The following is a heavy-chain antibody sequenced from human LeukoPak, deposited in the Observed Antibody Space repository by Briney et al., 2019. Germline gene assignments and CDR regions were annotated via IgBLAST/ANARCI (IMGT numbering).Heavy chain of an antibody. D-gene: IGHD2-2*01. CDR2: IYPGDSDT. V-gene: IGHV5-51*01. Sequence: PGESLKISCKGSGYRFTSYWIGWVRQMPGKGLEWMGIIYPGDSDTRYSPSCQGQVTISADKSISTAYLQWSSLKASDTAIYYCARRSTSYEWFDPWGQGTLVTVSS. J-gene: IGHJ5*02. CDR3: ARRSTSYEWFDP. CDR1: GYRFTSYW.